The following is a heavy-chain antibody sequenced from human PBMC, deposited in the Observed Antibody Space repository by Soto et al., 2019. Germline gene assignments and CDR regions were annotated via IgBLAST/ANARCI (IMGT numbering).Heavy chain of an antibody. CDR2: ISAYNGNT. D-gene: IGHD3-16*01. CDR1: GSTFTSYG. V-gene: IGHV1-18*01. J-gene: IGHJ4*02. Sequence: QVQLVQSGAEVKKPGASVKVSCKASGSTFTSYGIRWVRQAPGQGLECMGWISAYNGNTNYAQKLQGRVTMTTDTSTSTAYMELRRLRYDDNAVYYCARDLHGYPYYWGQGTLVTGSS. CDR3: ARDLHGYPYY.